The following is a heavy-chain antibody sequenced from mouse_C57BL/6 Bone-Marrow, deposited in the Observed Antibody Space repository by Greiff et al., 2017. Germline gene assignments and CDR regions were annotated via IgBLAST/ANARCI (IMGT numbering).Heavy chain of an antibody. CDR1: GYTFTSYW. CDR3: ARHDYSAMDY. J-gene: IGHJ4*01. Sequence: QVQLQQPGAELVMPGASVKLSCKASGYTFTSYWMHWVKQRPGQGLEWIGEIDPSDSYTNYNQKFKGKSTLTVDKSSSTAYMQLSSLTSEDSAVYYCARHDYSAMDYWGQGTSVTVSS. V-gene: IGHV1-69*01. CDR2: IDPSDSYT. D-gene: IGHD2-12*01.